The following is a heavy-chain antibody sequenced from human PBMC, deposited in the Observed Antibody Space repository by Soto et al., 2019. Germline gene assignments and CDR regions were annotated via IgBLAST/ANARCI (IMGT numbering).Heavy chain of an antibody. CDR1: GGSFSGYY. CDR3: ARVVVGATTTDY. Sequence: PSETLSLTCAVYGGSFSGYYWSWIRQPPGKGLEWIGEINHSGSTNYNPSLKSGVTISVDTSKDQFSLKLSSVTAADTAVYYCARVVVGATTTDYWGQGTLVTVSS. D-gene: IGHD1-26*01. J-gene: IGHJ4*02. V-gene: IGHV4-34*01. CDR2: INHSGST.